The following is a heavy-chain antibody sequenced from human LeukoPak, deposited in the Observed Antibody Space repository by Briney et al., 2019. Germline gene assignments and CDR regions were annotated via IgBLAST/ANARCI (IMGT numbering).Heavy chain of an antibody. Sequence: PSGTQSLTCTVSGGSISSYYWNWIRQPAGKGLEWIGRIHTSGSTNYNPSLKSRITMSVDTSKNQFSLKLSSVTAADTAVYYCARGKVVAGTPGQNSWDYWGQGTLVTVSS. CDR2: IHTSGST. CDR3: ARGKVVAGTPGQNSWDY. J-gene: IGHJ4*02. D-gene: IGHD6-19*01. V-gene: IGHV4-4*07. CDR1: GGSISSYY.